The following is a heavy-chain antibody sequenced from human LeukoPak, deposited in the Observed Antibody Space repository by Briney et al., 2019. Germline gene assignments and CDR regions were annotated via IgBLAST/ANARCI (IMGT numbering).Heavy chain of an antibody. CDR1: GFSFGSYS. D-gene: IGHD2-15*01. J-gene: IGHJ5*01. Sequence: GGSLRLSCAASGFSFGSYSMSWVRRAPGKGLEWVAYISSSSSTIYYADSVKGRFTISRDNAKNSLYLQTNSLRAEDTAVYYCARCRGGNTKWFDPWGQGTMVTVSS. V-gene: IGHV3-48*04. CDR3: ARCRGGNTKWFDP. CDR2: ISSSSSTI.